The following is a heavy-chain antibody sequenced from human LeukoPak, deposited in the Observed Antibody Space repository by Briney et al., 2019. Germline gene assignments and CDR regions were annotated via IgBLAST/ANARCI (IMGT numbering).Heavy chain of an antibody. CDR2: IYYSGST. J-gene: IGHJ5*02. Sequence: SETLSLTCTVSGGSISSSSYYWGWIRQPPGKGLEWIGYIYYSGSTNYNPSLKSRVTISVDTSKNQFSLKLSSVTAADTAVYYCARFPTRWGYYGEGWFDPWGQGTLVTVSS. CDR1: GGSISSSSYY. CDR3: ARFPTRWGYYGEGWFDP. V-gene: IGHV4-61*05. D-gene: IGHD4-17*01.